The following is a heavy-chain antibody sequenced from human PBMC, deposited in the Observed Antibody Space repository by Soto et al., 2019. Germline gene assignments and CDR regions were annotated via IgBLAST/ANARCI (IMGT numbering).Heavy chain of an antibody. CDR2: ISGGSSYI. D-gene: IGHD3-16*01. V-gene: IGHV3-21*01. CDR1: GFTFSDYS. Sequence: GGSLRLSCAASGFTFSDYSMNWVRQAPGKGLEWVSSISGGSSYIHYADSVRGRFTISRDNAKNSLYLQMNSLRAEDTAVYYCASYAWGAKFLDYWGQGTLVTVSS. J-gene: IGHJ4*02. CDR3: ASYAWGAKFLDY.